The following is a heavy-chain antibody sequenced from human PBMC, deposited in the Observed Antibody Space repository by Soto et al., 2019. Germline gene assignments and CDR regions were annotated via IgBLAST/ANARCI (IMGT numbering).Heavy chain of an antibody. CDR1: GFTFSSYA. Sequence: GGSLRLSCAASGFTFSSYAMSWVRQAPGKGLEWVSAISGSGGSTYYADSVKGRFTISRDNSKNTLYLQMNSLRAEDTAVYYCAKDNWSHYYYYGMDVWGQGTTVTVSS. V-gene: IGHV3-23*01. J-gene: IGHJ6*02. CDR3: AKDNWSHYYYYGMDV. CDR2: ISGSGGST. D-gene: IGHD1-20*01.